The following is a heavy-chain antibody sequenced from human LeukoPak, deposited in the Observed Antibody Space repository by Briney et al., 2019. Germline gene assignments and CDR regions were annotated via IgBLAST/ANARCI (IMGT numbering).Heavy chain of an antibody. CDR1: GYTFTSYY. CDR2: INPSGGST. D-gene: IGHD6-19*01. J-gene: IGHJ6*02. V-gene: IGHV1-46*01. Sequence: VASVKVSCKASGYTFTSYYMHWVRQAPGQXXEWMGXINPSGGSTSYAQKFQGRVTMTRDTSTSTVYMELSSLRSEDTAVYYCARDLLPYSSGWYGDGGMDVWGQGTTVTVSS. CDR3: ARDLLPYSSGWYGDGGMDV.